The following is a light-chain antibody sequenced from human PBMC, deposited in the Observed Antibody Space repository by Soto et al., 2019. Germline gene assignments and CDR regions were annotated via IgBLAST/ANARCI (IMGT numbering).Light chain of an antibody. V-gene: IGLV2-14*01. CDR2: EVS. CDR1: SSDVGAYNS. J-gene: IGLJ3*02. CDR3: SSYTSSSTWV. Sequence: QSVLTQPASVSGSPGQSITISCSGTSSDVGAYNSVSWYQQHPGKAPKFMIYEVSKRPSGVSNRFSGSQSGNTASLTISGLQAEDEADYFCSSYTSSSTWVFGGGTKLTVL.